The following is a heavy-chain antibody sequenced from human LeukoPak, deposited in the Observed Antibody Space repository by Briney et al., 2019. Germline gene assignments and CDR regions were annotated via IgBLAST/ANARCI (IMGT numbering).Heavy chain of an antibody. CDR3: ARGILGYYYFDL. Sequence: SETLSLTCAVSGGSFSGFHWSWIRQPPGKGREWIGETHHSRATSYKPSLRSRVTISGGTSKNQFSLNLNSVTAADTAVYYCARGILGYYYFDLWGRGTLVTVSS. D-gene: IGHD2/OR15-2a*01. V-gene: IGHV4-34*01. CDR1: GGSFSGFH. CDR2: THHSRAT. J-gene: IGHJ2*01.